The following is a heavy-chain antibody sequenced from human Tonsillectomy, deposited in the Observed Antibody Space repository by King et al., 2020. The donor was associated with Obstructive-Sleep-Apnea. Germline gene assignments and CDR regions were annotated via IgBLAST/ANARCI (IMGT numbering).Heavy chain of an antibody. D-gene: IGHD2-2*01. CDR1: GLTFSDAW. CDR3: SHQIDYYYRMAF. J-gene: IGHJ6*02. Sequence: VQLVESGGGLVKPGGSLRLSCVVSGLTFSDAWLNWVRQAPGKGLEWVGRIKSKRGGGIVDYAEPVRGRLTIPRDDSKNTLYLEMNSLKTEDTAVYYCSHQIDYYYRMAFWGQGTTVTVSS. CDR2: IKSKRGGGIV. V-gene: IGHV3-15*01.